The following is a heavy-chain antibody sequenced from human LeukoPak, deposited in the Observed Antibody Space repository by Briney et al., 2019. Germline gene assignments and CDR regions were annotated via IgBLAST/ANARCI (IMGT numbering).Heavy chain of an antibody. D-gene: IGHD1-14*01. CDR3: ARSISLPSEPPIFDY. Sequence: ASVKVSCKASGYTFTSYAMHWVRQAPGQRLEWMGWINAGNGNTKYSQKFQGRVTITRDTSASTAYMELSSLRSEDTAVYYCARSISLPSEPPIFDYWGQGTLVTVSS. CDR1: GYTFTSYA. V-gene: IGHV1-3*01. J-gene: IGHJ4*02. CDR2: INAGNGNT.